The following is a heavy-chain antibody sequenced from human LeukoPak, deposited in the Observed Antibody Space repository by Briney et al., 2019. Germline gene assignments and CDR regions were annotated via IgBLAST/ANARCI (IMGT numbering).Heavy chain of an antibody. CDR2: ISYDGSNK. Sequence: GGSLRLSCAASGFTFSSYAMHWVRQAPGKGLEWVAVISYDGSNKYYADSVKGRFTISRDNSKNTLYLQMNSLRAEDTAVYYRARALYYDFWSGYYSAFDIWGQGTMVTVSS. J-gene: IGHJ3*02. CDR3: ARALYYDFWSGYYSAFDI. V-gene: IGHV3-30-3*01. D-gene: IGHD3-3*01. CDR1: GFTFSSYA.